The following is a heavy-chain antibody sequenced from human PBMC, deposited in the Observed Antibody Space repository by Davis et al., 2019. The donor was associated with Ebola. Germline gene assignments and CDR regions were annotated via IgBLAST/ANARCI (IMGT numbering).Heavy chain of an antibody. V-gene: IGHV3-21*01. J-gene: IGHJ4*02. CDR2: ISSSSSYI. CDR1: GFTFSSYS. Sequence: PGGSLRLSCAASGFTFSSYSMNWVRQAPGKGLEWVSSISSSSSYIYYADSVKGRFTISRDNAKNSLYLQMNSLRAEDTAVYYCARDVLLTGDLFDYWGQGTLVTVSS. D-gene: IGHD7-27*01. CDR3: ARDVLLTGDLFDY.